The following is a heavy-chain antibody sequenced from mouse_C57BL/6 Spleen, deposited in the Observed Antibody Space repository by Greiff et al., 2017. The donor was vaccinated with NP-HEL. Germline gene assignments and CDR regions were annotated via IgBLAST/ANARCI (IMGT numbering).Heavy chain of an antibody. V-gene: IGHV14-2*01. CDR1: GFNIKDYY. Sequence: VQLKESGAELVKPGASVKLSCTASGFNIKDYYMHWVKQRTEQGLEWIGRIDPEDGETKYASKFQGKATITADTSSNTAYLQLSSLTSEDTAVYYCARSYYGSSFDYWGQGTTLTVSS. D-gene: IGHD1-1*01. CDR2: IDPEDGET. J-gene: IGHJ2*01. CDR3: ARSYYGSSFDY.